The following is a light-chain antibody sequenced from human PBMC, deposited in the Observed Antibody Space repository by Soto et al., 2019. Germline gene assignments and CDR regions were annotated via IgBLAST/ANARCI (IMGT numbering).Light chain of an antibody. J-gene: IGKJ1*01. CDR2: GAS. V-gene: IGKV3-15*01. Sequence: EIVMTQSPATLSVSPGERATLSCRASQSVSTNLAWYQHKPGQSPRLLIYGASNRATGFPARFSASGSGTEFTHTINGLQSEDFAVYYCQQYNDNWPTFGQGTKVEVK. CDR1: QSVSTN. CDR3: QQYNDNWPT.